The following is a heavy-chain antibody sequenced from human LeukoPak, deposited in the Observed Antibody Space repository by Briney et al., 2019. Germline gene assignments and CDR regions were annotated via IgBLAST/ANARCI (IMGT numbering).Heavy chain of an antibody. D-gene: IGHD3-3*01. CDR2: ISWNSGSI. V-gene: IGHV3-9*01. CDR1: GFTFDDYA. J-gene: IGHJ4*02. Sequence: GGSLRLSCAASGFTFDDYAMHWVRQAPGKGLEWVSGISWNSGSIGYADSVKGRFTISRDNAKNSLYLQMNSLRAEDTALYYCAKDRLVFWSGYPNMGAFDYWGQGTLVTVSS. CDR3: AKDRLVFWSGYPNMGAFDY.